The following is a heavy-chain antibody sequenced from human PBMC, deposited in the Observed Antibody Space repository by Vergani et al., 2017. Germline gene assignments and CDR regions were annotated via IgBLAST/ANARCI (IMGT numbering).Heavy chain of an antibody. V-gene: IGHV1-69*13. CDR2: IIPIFGTT. CDR3: TRSSGYYSYYFDF. D-gene: IGHD3-22*01. CDR1: GGTFSSNP. Sequence: QGQLAQSGAEVKKPGSSVKVSCKASGGTFSSNPISWVQQAPGQGLEWMGRIIPIFGTTSYAQKFQGRVTILADESTSTAYMELSSLRSEDTAVYYCTRSSGYYSYYFDFWGQGTLVTVSS. J-gene: IGHJ4*02.